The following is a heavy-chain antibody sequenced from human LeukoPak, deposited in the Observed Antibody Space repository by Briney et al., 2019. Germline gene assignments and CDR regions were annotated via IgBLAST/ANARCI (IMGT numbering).Heavy chain of an antibody. V-gene: IGHV1-2*02. D-gene: IGHD6-19*01. CDR1: GYTFTGSY. CDR2: INPDSGVT. Sequence: ASVTVSCKASGYTFTGSYIHWVRQAPGQGLEWMGWINPDSGVTKYAQNFQGRVTMTRDTSISTASMEMRSLKPDDTAVYYCARDFGSSSAWYEFDYWGQGTLVTVSS. J-gene: IGHJ4*02. CDR3: ARDFGSSSAWYEFDY.